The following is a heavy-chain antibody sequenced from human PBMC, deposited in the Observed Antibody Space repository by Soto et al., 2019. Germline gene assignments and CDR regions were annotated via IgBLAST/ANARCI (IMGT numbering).Heavy chain of an antibody. CDR2: ISYDGSNK. CDR3: AKDAFDI. Sequence: GGSLRLSCAASGFTFSSYGMHWVRQAPGKGLEWVAVISYDGSNKYYADSVKGRFTISRDNSKNTLYLQMNSLRAEDTAVYYCAKDAFDIWGQGTMVTVSS. V-gene: IGHV3-30*18. CDR1: GFTFSSYG. J-gene: IGHJ3*02.